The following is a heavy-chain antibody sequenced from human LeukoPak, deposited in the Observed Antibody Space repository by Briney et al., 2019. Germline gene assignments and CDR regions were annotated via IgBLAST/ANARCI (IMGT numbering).Heavy chain of an antibody. D-gene: IGHD2-15*01. Sequence: ASVKVSCKASGYTFTGYYMHWVRQAPGQGLEWMGWINPNSGGTNYAQKFQGRVTMTRDTSISTAYMELSRLRSDDTAVYYCASSPPSCSGGSRYLGYWGQGTLVTVSS. CDR3: ASSPPSCSGGSRYLGY. CDR2: INPNSGGT. CDR1: GYTFTGYY. J-gene: IGHJ4*02. V-gene: IGHV1-2*02.